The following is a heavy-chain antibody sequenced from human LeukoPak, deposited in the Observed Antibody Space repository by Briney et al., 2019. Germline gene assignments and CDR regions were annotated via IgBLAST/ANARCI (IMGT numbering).Heavy chain of an antibody. V-gene: IGHV4-38-2*02. CDR2: IYHSGST. J-gene: IGHJ4*02. CDR1: GYSISSGYY. D-gene: IGHD2-21*02. CDR3: ARGFVVVTDGFDY. Sequence: SETLSLTCTVSGYSISSGYYWGWIRQPPGKGLEWIGSIYHSGSTYYNPSLKSRVTISVDTSKNQFSLKLSSVTAADTAVYYCARGFVVVTDGFDYWGQGTLVTVSS.